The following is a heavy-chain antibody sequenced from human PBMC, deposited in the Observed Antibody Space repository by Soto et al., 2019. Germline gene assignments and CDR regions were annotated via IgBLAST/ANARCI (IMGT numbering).Heavy chain of an antibody. CDR3: TTDRRSGYDPQFDF. CDR1: VFTFDNTC. Sequence: PGGPLTLSCTASVFTFDNTCGSRFGQAPGKGLEWVGRVKSKTDSGATDYTAPVKGRFTISRDDSQNTLYLQMNSLPADDTAVYYCTTDRRSGYDPQFDFWGQGTLVTVSS. J-gene: IGHJ4*02. V-gene: IGHV3-15*01. D-gene: IGHD5-12*01. CDR2: VKSKTDSGAT.